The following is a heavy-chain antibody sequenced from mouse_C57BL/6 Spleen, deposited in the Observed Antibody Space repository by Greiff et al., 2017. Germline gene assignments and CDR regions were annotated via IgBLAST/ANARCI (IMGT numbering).Heavy chain of an antibody. V-gene: IGHV1-52*01. J-gene: IGHJ2*01. CDR3: ARKEIYGGYCFDY. CDR2: IYPSDSET. D-gene: IGHD1-1*02. Sequence: QVQLQQPGAELVRPGSSVKLSCKASGYTFTSYWMHWVKQRPIQGLEWIGNIYPSDSETHYNQKFKDKATLTVDKSSSTAYMQLSSLTSEDSAVYYCARKEIYGGYCFDYWGQGTTLTVSS. CDR1: GYTFTSYW.